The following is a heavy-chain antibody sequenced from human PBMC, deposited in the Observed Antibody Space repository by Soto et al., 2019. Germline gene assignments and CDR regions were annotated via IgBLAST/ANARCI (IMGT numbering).Heavy chain of an antibody. D-gene: IGHD6-13*01. CDR2: ISGSGGST. Sequence: GGSLRLSCAASGFTFSSYAMSWVRQAPGKGLEWVSAISGSGGSTYYADSVKGRFTISRDNSKNTLYLQMNSLRAEDTAVYYCAKEGAIAARIQYYGMDVWGQGTTVTVSS. J-gene: IGHJ6*02. CDR3: AKEGAIAARIQYYGMDV. CDR1: GFTFSSYA. V-gene: IGHV3-23*01.